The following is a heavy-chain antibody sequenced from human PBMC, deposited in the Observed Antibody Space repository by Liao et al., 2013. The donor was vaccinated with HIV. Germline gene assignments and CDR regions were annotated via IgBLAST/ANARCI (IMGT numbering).Heavy chain of an antibody. CDR2: VYTSGST. D-gene: IGHD5-18*01. Sequence: QLQLQESGPGLVKPSETLSLTCTVSGGFISSYYWSWIRQPAGKGLEWIGRVYTSGSTNYNPSLKSRVTMSEDTSKNQFSLKLSSVTAADTAVYYCARVRVSYGLPSVLQYWGQGTLVTVSS. CDR3: ARVRVSYGLPSVLQY. J-gene: IGHJ4*02. CDR1: GGFISSYY. V-gene: IGHV4-4*07.